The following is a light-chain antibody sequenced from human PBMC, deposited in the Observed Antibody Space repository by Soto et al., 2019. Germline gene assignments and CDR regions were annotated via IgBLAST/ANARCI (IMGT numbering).Light chain of an antibody. J-gene: IGLJ1*01. V-gene: IGLV1-40*01. Sequence: SVLTQPPSVSGAPGQRVTISCTGSSSNIGAGYEAHWYQQVPGTAPKLLIYENNNRPSGVPDRFSGSKSGTSASLAITGLQAEDEAEYYCQSYDSSLSGDVFGTGTKLTVL. CDR1: SSNIGAGYE. CDR2: ENN. CDR3: QSYDSSLSGDV.